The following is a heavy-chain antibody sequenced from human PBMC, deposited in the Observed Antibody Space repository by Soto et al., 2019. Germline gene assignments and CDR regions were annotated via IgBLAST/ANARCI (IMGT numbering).Heavy chain of an antibody. CDR1: GGSISSGDYY. J-gene: IGHJ6*02. CDR2: IYYSGST. CDR3: ARGIFSSSWYLNGMDV. D-gene: IGHD6-13*01. Sequence: PSETLSLTCTVSGGSISSGDYYWSWIRQPPGKGLEWIGYIYYSGSTYYNPSLKSRVTISVDTSKNQFSLKLSSVTAADTAVYYCARGIFSSSWYLNGMDVWGQGTTVTVSS. V-gene: IGHV4-30-4*01.